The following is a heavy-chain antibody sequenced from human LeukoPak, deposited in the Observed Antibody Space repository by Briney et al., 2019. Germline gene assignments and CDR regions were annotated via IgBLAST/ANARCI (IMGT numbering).Heavy chain of an antibody. D-gene: IGHD1-26*01. V-gene: IGHV1-18*01. J-gene: IGHJ4*02. CDR3: ARKSGSHTDY. CDR2: IRVYNGNT. Sequence: ASVTVSCKASGYTFTSYGITWVRRAHGQGLEWLGWIRVYNGNTNYAKNFQDRVTMTTDTSTNTAYMELSSLRFDDTAVYYCARKSGSHTDYWGQGTLVTVSS. CDR1: GYTFTSYG.